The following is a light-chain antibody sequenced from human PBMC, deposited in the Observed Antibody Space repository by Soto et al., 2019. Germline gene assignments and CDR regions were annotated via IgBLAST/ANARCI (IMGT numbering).Light chain of an antibody. CDR2: GAS. J-gene: IGKJ2*01. CDR1: QSVSIN. Sequence: EIVMTQSPATLSVSPGERATLSCRASQSVSINLAWYQQKRGQAPRLLIYGASTRATGIPGRFSGSGSGTQFTLTISSMQSEDFAVYYCQQYNNRPRTFGQGTKLEIK. V-gene: IGKV3-15*01. CDR3: QQYNNRPRT.